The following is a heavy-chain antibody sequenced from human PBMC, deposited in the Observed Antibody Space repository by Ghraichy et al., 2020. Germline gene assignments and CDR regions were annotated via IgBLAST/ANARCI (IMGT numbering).Heavy chain of an antibody. D-gene: IGHD2-15*01. CDR1: GYTFTSYG. CDR3: ARDAPHIVVVVTGPPFDY. CDR2: ISAYNGNT. J-gene: IGHJ4*02. V-gene: IGHV1-18*04. Sequence: ASVKVSCKASGYTFTSYGISWVRQAPGQGLEWMGWISAYNGNTNYAQKLQGRVTMTTDTSTSTAYMELRSLRSDDTAVYYCARDAPHIVVVVTGPPFDYWGQGTLVTVSS.